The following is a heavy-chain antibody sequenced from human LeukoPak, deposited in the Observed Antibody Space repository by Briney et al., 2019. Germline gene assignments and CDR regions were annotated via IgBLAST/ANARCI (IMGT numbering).Heavy chain of an antibody. CDR2: LYYSGST. CDR3: ARHNLELPAAHGNFHI. CDR1: AGSISSYY. V-gene: IGHV4-59*08. Sequence: SETLSLTCTVSAGSISSYYWSWIRQPPGKGLEWIGYLYYSGSTNYNPSLKSRVTISVDTSKNQLSLKLTSVTAADTAVYYCARHNLELPAAHGNFHIWGQGTMVSVSS. J-gene: IGHJ3*02. D-gene: IGHD2-2*01.